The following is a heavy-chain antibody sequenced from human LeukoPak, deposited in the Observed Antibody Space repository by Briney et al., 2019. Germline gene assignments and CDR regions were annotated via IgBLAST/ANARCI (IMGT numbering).Heavy chain of an antibody. J-gene: IGHJ6*02. D-gene: IGHD2-2*01. CDR3: ARAHYDIVVVPAAYGMDV. V-gene: IGHV1-69*04. CDR1: GGTFSSYA. CDR2: IIPFFGIA. Sequence: SVKVSCKASGGTFSSYAISWVRQAPGQGLEWMGRIIPFFGIANYAQKFQGRVTITADKSTSTAYMELSSLRSEDTAVYYCARAHYDIVVVPAAYGMDVWGQGTTVTVSS.